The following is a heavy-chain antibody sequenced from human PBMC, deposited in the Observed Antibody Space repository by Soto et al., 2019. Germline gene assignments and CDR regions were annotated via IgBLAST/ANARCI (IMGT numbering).Heavy chain of an antibody. CDR3: ARGSRTGGGVVVYYFDY. V-gene: IGHV1-2*02. J-gene: IGHJ4*02. D-gene: IGHD3-3*01. CDR2: INPNSGGT. Sequence: GASVKVSCKASGYTFTGYYMHWVRQAPGQGLEWMGWINPNSGGTNYAQKFQGRVTMTRDTSISTAYMELSRLKSDDTAVYYCARGSRTGGGVVVYYFDYWGQGTLVTVPS. CDR1: GYTFTGYY.